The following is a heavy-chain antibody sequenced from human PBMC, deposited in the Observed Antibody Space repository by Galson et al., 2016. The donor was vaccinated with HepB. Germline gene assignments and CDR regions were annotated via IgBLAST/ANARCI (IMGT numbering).Heavy chain of an antibody. CDR2: IRYDGSNK. Sequence: SLRLSCAASGFTFSSYGMHWVRQAPGKGLEWVAVIRYDGSNKYYADSVKGRLTISRDNSKNTLYLQMDSLRAEDTAVYYCAKIATGGTHYYWYYGMDVWGQGTKVTVSS. V-gene: IGHV3-33*06. J-gene: IGHJ6*02. CDR3: AKIATGGTHYYWYYGMDV. D-gene: IGHD6-13*01. CDR1: GFTFSSYG.